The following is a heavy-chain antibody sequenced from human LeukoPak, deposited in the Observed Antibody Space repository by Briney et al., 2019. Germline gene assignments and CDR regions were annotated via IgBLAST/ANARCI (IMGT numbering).Heavy chain of an antibody. CDR3: ANAIAVAGLNFDY. V-gene: IGHV3-23*01. Sequence: PGGSLRLSCAASGFTFSSYAMSWVRQAPGKGLEWVSAISGSGGSTYYADSVKGRFTISRDNSKNTLYLQMNSLRAEDTAVYYCANAIAVAGLNFDYWGQGTLVTVSS. D-gene: IGHD6-19*01. CDR2: ISGSGGST. J-gene: IGHJ4*02. CDR1: GFTFSSYA.